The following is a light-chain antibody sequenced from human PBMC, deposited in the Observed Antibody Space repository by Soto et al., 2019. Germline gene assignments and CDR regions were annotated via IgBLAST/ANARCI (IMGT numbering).Light chain of an antibody. CDR3: QQYGSSFT. Sequence: EIVLTQSPGTLSLSPGQRATLSCRASQSVSSSYLAWYQQKPGQAPRLLIYGASSRATGIPDRFSGSGSGTDFALTIIRLEPEDVAVYCCQQYGSSFTFGPGTKVDIK. J-gene: IGKJ3*01. V-gene: IGKV3-20*01. CDR1: QSVSSSY. CDR2: GAS.